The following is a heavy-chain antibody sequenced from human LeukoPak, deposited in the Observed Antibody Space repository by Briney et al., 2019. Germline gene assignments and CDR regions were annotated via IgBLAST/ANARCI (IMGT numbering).Heavy chain of an antibody. CDR3: AKGCLDYGYCSGGRFDY. J-gene: IGHJ4*02. CDR1: GFTFDDYA. V-gene: IGHV3-43*02. CDR2: ISGDGGST. D-gene: IGHD2-15*01. Sequence: TGGSLRLSCAASGFTFDDYAMHWVRQAPGKGLEWVSLISGDGGSTYYADSVKGRFTISRDNSKNSLYLQMSSLRTEDTALYYCAKGCLDYGYCSGGRFDYWGQGTLVTVSS.